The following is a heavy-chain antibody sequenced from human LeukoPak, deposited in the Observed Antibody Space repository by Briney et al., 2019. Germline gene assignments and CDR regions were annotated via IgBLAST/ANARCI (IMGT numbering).Heavy chain of an antibody. V-gene: IGHV4-59*01. CDR3: ARTTMVRGTYYMDV. Sequence: SETLSLTCTVSGGSISSYYWSWIRQPPGKGLEWIGYIYYSGYTNYNPSLKSRVTISVDTSKNQFSLKLSSVSAADTAVYYCARTTMVRGTYYMDVWGKGTTVTISS. J-gene: IGHJ6*03. CDR1: GGSISSYY. CDR2: IYYSGYT. D-gene: IGHD3-10*01.